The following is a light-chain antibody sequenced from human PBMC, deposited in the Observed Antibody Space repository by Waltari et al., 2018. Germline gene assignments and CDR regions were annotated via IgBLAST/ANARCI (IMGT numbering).Light chain of an antibody. CDR2: GAS. J-gene: IGKJ1*01. CDR3: QHYVSLPGT. V-gene: IGKV3-20*01. Sequence: EIVLTQSPGSLSSSPGERVTLSCRASQSVSRSLAWYQQKPGQAPRLLIFGASNRATGIPDRFSGSWSGTDFSLTISRLEPEDFAVYYCQHYVSLPGTFGQGTKVEIK. CDR1: QSVSRS.